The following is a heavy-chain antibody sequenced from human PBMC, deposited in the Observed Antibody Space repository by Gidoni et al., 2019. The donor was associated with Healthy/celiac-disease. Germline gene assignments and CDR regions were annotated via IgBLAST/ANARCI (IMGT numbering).Heavy chain of an antibody. D-gene: IGHD3-3*01. CDR1: GGSISSYY. CDR2: IYYSGST. Sequence: QVQLQESGPGLVKPSETLSLPCTVPGGSISSYYWSWIRQPPGKGLEWIGYIYYSGSTNYNPSLKSRVTISVDTSKNQFSLKLSSVTAADTAVYYCARGTIFGVAVEYYFDYWGQGTLVTVSS. CDR3: ARGTIFGVAVEYYFDY. V-gene: IGHV4-59*01. J-gene: IGHJ4*02.